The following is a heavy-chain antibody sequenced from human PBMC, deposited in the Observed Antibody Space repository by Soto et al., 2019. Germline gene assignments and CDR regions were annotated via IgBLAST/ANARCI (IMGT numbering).Heavy chain of an antibody. V-gene: IGHV4-30-2*01. CDR3: ARALWEVGGAFDI. CDR1: GGSISSGGYT. J-gene: IGHJ3*02. CDR2: IYHSGST. Sequence: SEILSLTCAVTGGSISSGGYTWSWIRQPPGKGLEWIGYIYHSGSTYYNPSLRSRVTISVDRSKDQFSLNLSSMTAADTAVYYCARALWEVGGAFDIWGQGTMVTVSS. D-gene: IGHD1-26*01.